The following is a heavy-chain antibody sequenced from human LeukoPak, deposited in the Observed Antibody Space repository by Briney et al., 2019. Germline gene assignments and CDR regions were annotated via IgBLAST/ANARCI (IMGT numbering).Heavy chain of an antibody. J-gene: IGHJ3*02. Sequence: RAGGSLRLSCAASGFTFSSYWMTWVRQAPGKGLEWVANIRQDGSEKYYVDSVKGRFTISRDNAKNSLYLQMNSLRAEDTALYYCARVLDYDSSGYYFGVAFDIWGQGTMVTVSS. CDR2: IRQDGSEK. V-gene: IGHV3-7*03. CDR3: ARVLDYDSSGYYFGVAFDI. D-gene: IGHD3-22*01. CDR1: GFTFSSYW.